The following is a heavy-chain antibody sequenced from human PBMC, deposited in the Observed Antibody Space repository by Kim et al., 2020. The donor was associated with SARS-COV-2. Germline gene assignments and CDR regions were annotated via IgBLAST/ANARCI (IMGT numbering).Heavy chain of an antibody. V-gene: IGHV3-9*01. Sequence: YAAAVMGRFTVSRENAKNTLYLQMDRLRPGDTAVYYCAKSVGSGSSNAFDIWGRGTLVTVSS. CDR3: AKSVGSGSSNAFDI. J-gene: IGHJ3*02. D-gene: IGHD3-10*01.